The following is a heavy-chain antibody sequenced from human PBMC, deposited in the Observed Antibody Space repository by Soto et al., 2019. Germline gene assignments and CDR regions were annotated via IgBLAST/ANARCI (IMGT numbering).Heavy chain of an antibody. J-gene: IGHJ3*02. CDR2: ISGSGGST. Sequence: GGSLRLSCAASGFTFSSYAMSWVRQAPGKGLEWVSAISGSGGSTYYADSVKGRFTISRDNSKNTLYLQMNSLRAEDTAVYYCEKDTPHREHWMVQGAFDIWGQGTMVTVS. D-gene: IGHD6-19*01. CDR1: GFTFSSYA. CDR3: EKDTPHREHWMVQGAFDI. V-gene: IGHV3-23*01.